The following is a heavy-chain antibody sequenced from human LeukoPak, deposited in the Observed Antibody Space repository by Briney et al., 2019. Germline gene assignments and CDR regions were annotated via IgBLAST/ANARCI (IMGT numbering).Heavy chain of an antibody. CDR1: GGSISSGSYY. J-gene: IGHJ6*03. CDR2: IYTSGST. Sequence: SETLSLTCTVSGGSISSGSYYWGRIRQPAGKGLEWIGRIYTSGSTNYNPSLKSRVTISVDTSKNQFSLKLSSVTAADTAVYYCARERGTPYYYYYYMDVWGKGTTVTVSS. CDR3: ARERGTPYYYYYYMDV. V-gene: IGHV4-61*02. D-gene: IGHD1-14*01.